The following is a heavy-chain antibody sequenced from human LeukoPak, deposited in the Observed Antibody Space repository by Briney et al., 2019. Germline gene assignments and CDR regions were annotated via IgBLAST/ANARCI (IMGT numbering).Heavy chain of an antibody. V-gene: IGHV4-34*01. CDR1: GGSFSGYY. Sequence: SETLTLTCAVYGGSFSGYYWSWIRQPPGKGLEWIGEINHSGSTNYNPSLKSRVTISVDTSKNQFSLKLSSVTAADTAVYYCARGRGYCSSTSCYASAIFDYWGQGTLVTVSS. D-gene: IGHD2-2*01. CDR3: ARGRGYCSSTSCYASAIFDY. CDR2: INHSGST. J-gene: IGHJ4*02.